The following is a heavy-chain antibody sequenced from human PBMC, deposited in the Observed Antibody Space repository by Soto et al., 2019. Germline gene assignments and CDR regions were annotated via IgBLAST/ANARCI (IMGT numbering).Heavy chain of an antibody. J-gene: IGHJ4*02. Sequence: QKQLQESGPGLVKPSETLSLTCTVSGGAISSSSYYWGWIRQSPGKGLEWIGNIYYSGSTYYNPSLKNRVHISVDTSKNQFSLKLSSVTAADTAVYYCARRGGSSPFDYWGQGTLVTVSS. CDR2: IYYSGST. D-gene: IGHD1-26*01. CDR3: ARRGGSSPFDY. V-gene: IGHV4-39*01. CDR1: GGAISSSSYY.